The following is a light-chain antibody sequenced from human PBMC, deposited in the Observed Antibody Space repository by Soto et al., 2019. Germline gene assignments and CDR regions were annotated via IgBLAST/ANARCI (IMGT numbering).Light chain of an antibody. V-gene: IGKV3-20*01. CDR2: GAS. CDR3: QQYGSSPT. J-gene: IGKJ4*01. Sequence: EIVLTQSPGTLSLSPGERATLSCRASQSVSSSYLAWYQQKPGQAPRLLIYGASSRATGIPDRFSGSGSGTAFTLTISRLGPEDFAVYYCQQYGSSPTFGGGTKVEIK. CDR1: QSVSSSY.